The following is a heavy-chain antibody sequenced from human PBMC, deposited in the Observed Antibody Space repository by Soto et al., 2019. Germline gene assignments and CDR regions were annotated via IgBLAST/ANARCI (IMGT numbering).Heavy chain of an antibody. CDR2: ISYDGTNK. J-gene: IGHJ4*02. CDR1: GFSFSISP. Sequence: GGSLRLSCAASGFSFSISPMHWVRQAPGKGPEWVALISYDGTNKFYADSVKGRFTISRDNSKSTLYLQVDSLRPEDAAVYYCARDPKTSGGQHWAFNYFDSWGQGTLVTVSS. CDR3: ARDPKTSGGQHWAFNYFDS. D-gene: IGHD7-27*01. V-gene: IGHV3-30-3*01.